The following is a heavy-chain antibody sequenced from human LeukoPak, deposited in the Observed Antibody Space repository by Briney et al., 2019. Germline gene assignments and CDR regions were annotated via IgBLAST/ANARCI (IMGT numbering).Heavy chain of an antibody. V-gene: IGHV3-48*03. CDR3: ARAWDTAMGPLFAY. CDR2: ISSSGSTI. Sequence: PGESLRLSCAASGFTFSSYEMNWVRQAPGKGLEWVSYISSSGSTIYYSDSVKGRFTISRDNAKNSLYLQMNGLRAEDTAVYYCARAWDTAMGPLFAYWGQGTLVTVSS. J-gene: IGHJ4*02. D-gene: IGHD5-18*01. CDR1: GFTFSSYE.